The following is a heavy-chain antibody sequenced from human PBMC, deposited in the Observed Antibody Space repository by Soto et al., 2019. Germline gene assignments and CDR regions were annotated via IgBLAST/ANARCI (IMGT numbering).Heavy chain of an antibody. CDR1: GGSISSGDYC. CDR2: IYYTGST. Sequence: SETLSLTCTVSGGSISSGDYCWNWIRQPPGKGLEWIGYIYYTGSTYSNPFLKSRLTISIDTSENQFSLKLSSVTAADTAVYYCAREASWSYYFDYWGLGTLVTVSS. J-gene: IGHJ4*02. D-gene: IGHD6-13*01. V-gene: IGHV4-30-4*01. CDR3: AREASWSYYFDY.